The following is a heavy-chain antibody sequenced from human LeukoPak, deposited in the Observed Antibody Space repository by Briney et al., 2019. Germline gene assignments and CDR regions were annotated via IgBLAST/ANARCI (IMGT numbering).Heavy chain of an antibody. CDR1: GFTFTSYG. J-gene: IGHJ5*02. CDR3: ASLPPLVVPAAAAFVYDP. Sequence: WASVRLSCTASGFTFTSYGISWVRQAPGQGLEWMGCISAYNGNTNYAETLQGRVTMTTDTSTSTAYLQLRSLRADDTAVYYCASLPPLVVPAAAAFVYDPWGQGTLVTVSP. V-gene: IGHV1-18*01. CDR2: ISAYNGNT. D-gene: IGHD2-2*01.